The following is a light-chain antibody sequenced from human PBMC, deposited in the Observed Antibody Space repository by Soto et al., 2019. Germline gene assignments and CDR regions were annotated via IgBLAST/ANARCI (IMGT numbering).Light chain of an antibody. CDR3: QQYNSYSPLP. CDR1: QSISSW. J-gene: IGKJ4*01. CDR2: DAS. Sequence: DIQMTQSPSTLSASVGDRVTITCRASQSISSWLAWYQQKPGKAPKLLIYDASSLESGVPSRFSGSGSGTEFPLTISSLQPDDFATYYFQQYNSYSPLPFGGGTKVEIK. V-gene: IGKV1-5*01.